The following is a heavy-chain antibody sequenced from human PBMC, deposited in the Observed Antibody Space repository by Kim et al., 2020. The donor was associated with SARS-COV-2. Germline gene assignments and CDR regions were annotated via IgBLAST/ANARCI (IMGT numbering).Heavy chain of an antibody. CDR2: ISAYNGNT. D-gene: IGHD6-13*01. V-gene: IGHV1-18*01. CDR1: GYTFTSYG. J-gene: IGHJ6*02. CDR3: ARADSGSYYYGMDV. Sequence: ASVKVSCKASGYTFTSYGISWVRQAPGQGLEWMGWISAYNGNTNYAQKLQGRVTMTTDTSTSTAYMELRSLRSDDTAVYYCARADSGSYYYGMDVWGQGTTVTVSS.